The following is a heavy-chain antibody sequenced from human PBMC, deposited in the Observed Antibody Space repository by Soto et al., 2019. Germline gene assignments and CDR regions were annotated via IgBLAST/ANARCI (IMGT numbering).Heavy chain of an antibody. J-gene: IGHJ4*02. V-gene: IGHV4-39*01. CDR2: IYYSVTT. D-gene: IGHD2-21*01. CDR3: AIRPHCHADGCIFDS. Sequence: QLQLQESGPGLLKPSETLALTCTVSGGSISSSSYYWAWLRQPPGKGLEWIGSIYYSVTTYYTASLRGRLTVSVDTSMNQSSLNANSVSAADTAVYYCAIRPHCHADGCIFDSWCQGILVTVSS. CDR1: GGSISSSSYY.